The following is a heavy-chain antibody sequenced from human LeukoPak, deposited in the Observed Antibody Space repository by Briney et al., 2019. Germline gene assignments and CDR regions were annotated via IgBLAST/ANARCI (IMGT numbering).Heavy chain of an antibody. D-gene: IGHD3-16*01. CDR1: GFTFSRFA. CDR2: ISYGGNNK. J-gene: IGHJ4*02. CDR3: ARGGSYYDYVWGMYWGEGY. Sequence: GGSLRLSCAASGFTFSRFAMHWVRQAPGKGLEWVGVISYGGNNKYYADSVKDRFTISRDNSKNTLYLQMHSLSAEDTAVYYCARGGSYYDYVWGMYWGEGYWGQGTLVTVSS. V-gene: IGHV3-30-3*01.